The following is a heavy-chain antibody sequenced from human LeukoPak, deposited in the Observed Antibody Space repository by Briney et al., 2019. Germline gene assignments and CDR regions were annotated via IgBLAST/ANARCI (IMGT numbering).Heavy chain of an antibody. CDR1: GFTFSTYA. J-gene: IGHJ4*02. CDR2: ISGGGDYIT. Sequence: GGSLRLSCAASGFTFSTYAMSWVRQAPGKGLEWVSTISGGGDYITYYADSVKGRFTISRDNSKNTLYLQMNSLRAEDTAVYYCAKKGYYDGSGYYMYYFDHWGQGTLVTVSS. D-gene: IGHD3-22*01. V-gene: IGHV3-23*01. CDR3: AKKGYYDGSGYYMYYFDH.